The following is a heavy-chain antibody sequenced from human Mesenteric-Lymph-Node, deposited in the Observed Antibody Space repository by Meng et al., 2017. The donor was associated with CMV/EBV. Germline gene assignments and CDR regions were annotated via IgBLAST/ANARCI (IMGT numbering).Heavy chain of an antibody. Sequence: GESLKISCAASGFTFSSYAMHWVRQAPGKGLEWVAVISYDGSNKYYADSVKGRFTISRDNSKNTLYLQMNSLRAEDTAVYYCARSYYDSSGYFVWYYYYGMDVWGQGTTVTVSS. CDR3: ARSYYDSSGYFVWYYYYGMDV. D-gene: IGHD3-22*01. V-gene: IGHV3-30*04. CDR1: GFTFSSYA. J-gene: IGHJ6*02. CDR2: ISYDGSNK.